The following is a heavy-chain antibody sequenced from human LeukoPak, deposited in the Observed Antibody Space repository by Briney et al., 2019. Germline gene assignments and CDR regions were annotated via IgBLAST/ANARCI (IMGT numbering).Heavy chain of an antibody. D-gene: IGHD2-21*02. CDR2: INHSGST. J-gene: IGHJ4*02. CDR3: ARWVVVTAFFYY. Sequence: SETLSLTCAVYGGSFSGYYWSWIRQPPGKGLEWIGEINHSGSTNYNPSLKSRVTISVDTSKNQFSLKLSSVTAADTAVYYCARWVVVTAFFYYWGQGTLVTVSS. CDR1: GGSFSGYY. V-gene: IGHV4-34*01.